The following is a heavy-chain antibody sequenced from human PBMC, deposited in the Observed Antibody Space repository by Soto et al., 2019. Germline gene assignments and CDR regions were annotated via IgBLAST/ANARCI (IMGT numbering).Heavy chain of an antibody. CDR1: GFTFSSYG. CDR2: IWYDGSNK. Sequence: GGSLRLSCAASGFTFSSYGMHWVRQAPGKGLEWGAVIWYDGSNKYYADSVKGRFTISRDNSKNTLYLQMNSLRAEDTAVYYCARVYLPRYYGMDVWGQGTTVTVSS. V-gene: IGHV3-33*01. J-gene: IGHJ6*02. CDR3: ARVYLPRYYGMDV.